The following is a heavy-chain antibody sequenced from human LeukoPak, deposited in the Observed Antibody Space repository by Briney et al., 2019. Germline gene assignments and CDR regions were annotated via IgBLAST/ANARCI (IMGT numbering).Heavy chain of an antibody. D-gene: IGHD3-3*01. Sequence: ASVKVSCKASGYTFASYGISWVRQAPGQGLEWMGWISAYNGNTNYAQKLQGRVTMTTDTSTGTAYMELRSLRSDDTAVYYCARGHPYYDFWSGSYYFDYWGQGTLVTVSS. J-gene: IGHJ4*02. CDR2: ISAYNGNT. CDR1: GYTFASYG. V-gene: IGHV1-18*01. CDR3: ARGHPYYDFWSGSYYFDY.